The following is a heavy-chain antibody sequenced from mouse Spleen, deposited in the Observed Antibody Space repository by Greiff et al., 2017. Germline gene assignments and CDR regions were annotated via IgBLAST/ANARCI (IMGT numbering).Heavy chain of an antibody. CDR3: ARRRGQYDGSSPRDVDV. CDR2: IDPSASYT. V-gene: IGHV1-69*01. CDR1: GYTFTSYW. J-gene: IGHJ1*01. D-gene: IGHD1-1*01. Sequence: VKLQQPGAELVMPGASVKLSCKASGYTFTSYWMHWVKQRPGQGLEWIGEIDPSASYTNYNQKFKGKATLTVDKSSSTAYMQLSSLTSEDSAVYDGARRRGQYDGSSPRDVDVGGAGTTGTGSS.